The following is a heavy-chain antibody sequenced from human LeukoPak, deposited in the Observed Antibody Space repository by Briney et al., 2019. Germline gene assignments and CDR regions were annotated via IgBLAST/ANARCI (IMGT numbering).Heavy chain of an antibody. CDR1: GGTFSIYA. J-gene: IGHJ6*02. D-gene: IGHD3-3*01. V-gene: IGHV1-69*13. CDR3: ARALGITIFGVVIMGQYYYYGMDV. Sequence: SVNVSFKASGGTFSIYAISWVRQAPGQGLEWMGGIIPIFGTANYAQKFQGRVTITADESTSTAYMELSSLRSEDTAVYYCARALGITIFGVVIMGQYYYYGMDVWGQGTTVTVSS. CDR2: IIPIFGTA.